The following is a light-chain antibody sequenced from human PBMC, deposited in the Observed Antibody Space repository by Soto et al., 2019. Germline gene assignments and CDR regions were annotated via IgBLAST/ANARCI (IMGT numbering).Light chain of an antibody. V-gene: IGLV2-18*01. J-gene: IGLJ2*01. CDR2: EVS. Sequence: QSVLTQPPSVSGSPGQSVTISCTGTSSDVGIYNRVSWYQQPPGTAPKLMIYEVSNRPSGVPDRFSGSKSGNTASLTISGLQAEDEADYYCSLYTGSSTVLFGGGTKLTVL. CDR3: SLYTGSSTVL. CDR1: SSDVGIYNR.